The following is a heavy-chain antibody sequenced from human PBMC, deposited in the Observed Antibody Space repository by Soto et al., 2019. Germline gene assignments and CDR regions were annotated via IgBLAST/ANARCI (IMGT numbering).Heavy chain of an antibody. J-gene: IGHJ4*02. D-gene: IGHD1-26*01. CDR3: ARTHSGSYYSVFNY. CDR2: TYRSGTT. V-gene: IGHV4-38-2*01. Sequence: SETLSLTCVVSNFSIISGYYLVWIRHSPGKVLEWIASTYRSGTTSYNPSLKSRVTISVDPSKNQFSLMLTAVTAADTAVYYCARTHSGSYYSVFNYWGRGSLVTVSS. CDR1: NFSIISGYY.